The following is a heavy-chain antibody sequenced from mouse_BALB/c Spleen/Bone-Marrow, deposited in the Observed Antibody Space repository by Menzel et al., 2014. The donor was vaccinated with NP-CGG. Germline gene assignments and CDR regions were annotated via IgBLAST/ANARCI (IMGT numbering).Heavy chain of an antibody. CDR2: ISGYYGDA. J-gene: IGHJ4*01. V-gene: IGHV1S137*01. CDR1: GYTFTDHA. Sequence: QVQLQQPGAKLVRPGVSVKISCKGSGYTFTDHAMRWVKRSHAKSLEWIGLISGYYGDAIYNQKFKGKATMTVDKSSSTAYMELARLTSEDSAIYYCARSGKVRNAMDYWGQGTSVTVSS. D-gene: IGHD2-14*01. CDR3: ARSGKVRNAMDY.